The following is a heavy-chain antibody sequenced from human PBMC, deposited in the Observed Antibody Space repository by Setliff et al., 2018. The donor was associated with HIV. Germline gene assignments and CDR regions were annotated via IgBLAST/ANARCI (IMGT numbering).Heavy chain of an antibody. Sequence: ASVKVSCKPSGYTFTQSHDLHWVRQVPGQGPEGMGWINLVTGKTAYLQKFRGRVIITRDTSATTAFMGMGSLRSEDTAVYFCANGGSGGQFDHWGQGTLVTVS. V-gene: IGHV1-3*01. CDR1: GYTFTQSHD. CDR2: INLVTGKT. D-gene: IGHD3-16*01. J-gene: IGHJ4*02. CDR3: ANGGSGGQFDH.